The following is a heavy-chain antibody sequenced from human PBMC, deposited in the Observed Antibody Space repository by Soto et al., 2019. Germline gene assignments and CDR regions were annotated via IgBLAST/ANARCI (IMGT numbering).Heavy chain of an antibody. V-gene: IGHV4-34*01. Sequence: SETLSLTCAVYGGSFSGYYWSWIRQPPGKGLEWIGEINHSGSTNYNPSLKSRVTISVDTSKNQFSLKLSSVTAADTAVYYCARGDYDILTYGMDVWGQGTTVTVSS. J-gene: IGHJ6*02. CDR3: ARGDYDILTYGMDV. CDR2: INHSGST. D-gene: IGHD3-9*01. CDR1: GGSFSGYY.